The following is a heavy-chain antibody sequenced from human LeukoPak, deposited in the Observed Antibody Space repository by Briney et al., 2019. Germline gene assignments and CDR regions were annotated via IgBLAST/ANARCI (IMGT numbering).Heavy chain of an antibody. CDR3: ATDPKEEYCSSTGCYGDY. D-gene: IGHD2-2*01. CDR2: FDPEDGET. J-gene: IGHJ4*02. Sequence: ASVKVSCKVSGYTLTELSMHWVRQAPGKGLEWMGGFDPEDGETIYAQKFQGRVTMTEDTSTDTAYMELSSLRSEDTAVYYCATDPKEEYCSSTGCYGDYWGQGTLVTVSS. V-gene: IGHV1-24*01. CDR1: GYTLTELS.